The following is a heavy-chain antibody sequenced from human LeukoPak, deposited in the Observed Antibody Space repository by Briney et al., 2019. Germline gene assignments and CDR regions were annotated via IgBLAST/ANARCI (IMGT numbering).Heavy chain of an antibody. V-gene: IGHV3-23*01. Sequence: GGSLRLSCAASGFTFSNYAMSWVRQAPGKGLEWVSAITGSGGNTYYADSVKGRFTISRDNSKNTVFLQMNSLRAEDTAVYYCAKETYSSGWYPYFDYWGQGTLVTVSS. D-gene: IGHD6-19*01. J-gene: IGHJ4*02. CDR3: AKETYSSGWYPYFDY. CDR2: ITGSGGNT. CDR1: GFTFSNYA.